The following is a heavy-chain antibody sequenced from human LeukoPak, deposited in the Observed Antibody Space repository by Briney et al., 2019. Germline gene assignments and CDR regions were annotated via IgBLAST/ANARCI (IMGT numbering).Heavy chain of an antibody. J-gene: IGHJ4*02. V-gene: IGHV3-21*01. CDR1: GFTFSSYS. Sequence: GGSLRLSCAASGFTFSSYSMNWVRQAPGKGLEWVSSISSSSSYIYYADSVKGRFTISRDNAKNSLYLQMNSLRAEDTAVYYCARGNSGYDFETYFDYWGQGTLVTVSS. D-gene: IGHD5-12*01. CDR2: ISSSSSYI. CDR3: ARGNSGYDFETYFDY.